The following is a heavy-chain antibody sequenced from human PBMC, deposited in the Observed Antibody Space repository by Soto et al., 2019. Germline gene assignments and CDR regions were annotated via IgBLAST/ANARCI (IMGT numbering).Heavy chain of an antibody. CDR1: GYSFTSYW. CDR2: IYPGDSDT. Sequence: GESLKISCKGSGYSFTSYWIGWVRQMPGKGLEWMGIIYPGDSDTRYSPSFQGQVTISADKSISTAYLQWSSLKASDTAMYYCARHEIVVVPAAPYYYYYMDVWGKGTTVTVSS. D-gene: IGHD2-2*01. V-gene: IGHV5-51*01. CDR3: ARHEIVVVPAAPYYYYYMDV. J-gene: IGHJ6*03.